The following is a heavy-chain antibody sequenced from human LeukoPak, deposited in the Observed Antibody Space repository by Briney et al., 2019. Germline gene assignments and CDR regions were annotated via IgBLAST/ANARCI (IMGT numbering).Heavy chain of an antibody. Sequence: ASVKVSCKVSGYTLTELSMHWVRQAPGKGLEWMGGSDPEDGETIYAQKFQGRVTMTEDTSTDTAYMELSSLRSEDTAVYYCATVRRYCGGDCTLGYYFDYWGQGTLVTVSS. D-gene: IGHD2-21*02. CDR3: ATVRRYCGGDCTLGYYFDY. CDR2: SDPEDGET. J-gene: IGHJ4*02. CDR1: GYTLTELS. V-gene: IGHV1-24*01.